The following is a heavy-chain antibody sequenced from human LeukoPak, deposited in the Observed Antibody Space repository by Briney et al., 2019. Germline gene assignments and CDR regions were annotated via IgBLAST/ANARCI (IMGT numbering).Heavy chain of an antibody. J-gene: IGHJ4*02. D-gene: IGHD5-18*01. CDR2: IYPRDSDT. V-gene: IGHV5-51*01. Sequence: GESLKISCKGSGYKFTNYWIAWVRQMPGQGLEWLGIIYPRDSDTRYSSSFQGQVSISVDTSIDTAYLQWSSVKASDTAMYYCARTGLPYSYGPFDYWGQGTLVTVSS. CDR1: GYKFTNYW. CDR3: ARTGLPYSYGPFDY.